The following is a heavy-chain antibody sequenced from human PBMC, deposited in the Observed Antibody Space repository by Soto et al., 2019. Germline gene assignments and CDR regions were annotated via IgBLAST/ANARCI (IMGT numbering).Heavy chain of an antibody. J-gene: IGHJ5*02. D-gene: IGHD3-16*01. CDR2: MNPNSGNT. V-gene: IGHV1-8*01. CDR1: GYTFTSYD. Sequence: QVQLVQSGAEVKKPGASVKVSCKASGYTFTSYDINWVRQATGQGLEYLGWMNPNSGNTGYVQKFQGRVTMTRDTSISTAYMELSSLRSEDTAVYYCARGIKYCDYSCWFDPWGQGTLVTVSS. CDR3: ARGIKYCDYSCWFDP.